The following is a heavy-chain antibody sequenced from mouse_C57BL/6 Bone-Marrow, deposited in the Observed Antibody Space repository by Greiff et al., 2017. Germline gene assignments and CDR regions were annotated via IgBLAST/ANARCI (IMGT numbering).Heavy chain of an antibody. CDR1: GYSFTGYY. CDR3: SRAAGCDY. D-gene: IGHD1-2*01. Sequence: EVQLQESGPELVKPGASVKISCKASGYSFTGYYMNWVKQSPEKSLEWIGEINPSTGGTTYNQKFKAKATLTVDKSSSTAYMQLKSLTSEDSSVYYCSRAAGCDYWGQGTTLTVSS. V-gene: IGHV1-42*01. CDR2: INPSTGGT. J-gene: IGHJ2*01.